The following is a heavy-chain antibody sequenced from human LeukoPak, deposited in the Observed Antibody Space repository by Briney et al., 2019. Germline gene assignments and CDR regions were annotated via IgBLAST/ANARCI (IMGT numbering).Heavy chain of an antibody. D-gene: IGHD2-8*01. CDR2: ISAYNGNT. J-gene: IGHJ3*02. V-gene: IGHV1-18*01. CDR3: ARDNFPYVAKTNDAFDI. Sequence: ASVKVSCKASGYTFTSYGISWVRQAPGQGLEWMGWISAYNGNTNYAQKLQGRVTMTTDTSTSTAYMELRSLRSDDTAVYYCARDNFPYVAKTNDAFDIWGQGTMVTVSS. CDR1: GYTFTSYG.